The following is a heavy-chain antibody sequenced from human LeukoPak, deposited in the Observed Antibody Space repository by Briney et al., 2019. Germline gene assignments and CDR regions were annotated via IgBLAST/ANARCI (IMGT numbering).Heavy chain of an antibody. Sequence: SVKVSCKASGGTFSSYAISWVRQAPGQGLEWMGGIIPISGTANYAQKFQGRVTITADKSTSTAYMELSSLRSEDTAVYYCARVLGSTMVRGVINWFDPWGQGTLVTVSS. D-gene: IGHD3-10*01. J-gene: IGHJ5*02. CDR2: IIPISGTA. CDR3: ARVLGSTMVRGVINWFDP. CDR1: GGTFSSYA. V-gene: IGHV1-69*06.